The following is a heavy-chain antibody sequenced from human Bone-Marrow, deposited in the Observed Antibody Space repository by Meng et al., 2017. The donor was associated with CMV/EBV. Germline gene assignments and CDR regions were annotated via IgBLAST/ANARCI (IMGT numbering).Heavy chain of an antibody. CDR1: GFTFSDYY. V-gene: IGHV3-7*01. D-gene: IGHD3-3*01. CDR3: ARSMYYDFWSGYRGYFDL. Sequence: GGSLRLSCAASGFTFSDYYMSWIRQAPGKGLEWVANIKQDGSEKYYVDSVKGRFTISRDNAKNSLYLQMNSLRAEDTAVYYCARSMYYDFWSGYRGYFDLWGRGTLVTLSS. J-gene: IGHJ2*01. CDR2: IKQDGSEK.